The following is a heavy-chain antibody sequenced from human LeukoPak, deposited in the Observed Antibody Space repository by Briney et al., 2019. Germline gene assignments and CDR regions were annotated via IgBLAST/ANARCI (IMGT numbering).Heavy chain of an antibody. D-gene: IGHD3-16*02. CDR3: AKSLGDYIWGSYRDAFDI. Sequence: PGGSLRLSCAASGFTFSSYAMSWVRQAPGKGLEWVSAISGSGGSTYYADSVKGRFTISRDNSKNTLYLQMNSLRAEDTAVHYCAKSLGDYIWGSYRDAFDIWGQGTMVTVSS. J-gene: IGHJ3*02. V-gene: IGHV3-23*01. CDR2: ISGSGGST. CDR1: GFTFSSYA.